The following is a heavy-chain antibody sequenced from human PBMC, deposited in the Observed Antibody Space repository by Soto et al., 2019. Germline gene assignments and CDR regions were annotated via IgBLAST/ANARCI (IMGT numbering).Heavy chain of an antibody. J-gene: IGHJ4*02. V-gene: IGHV3-21*01. CDR1: GFTFNTYS. Sequence: EVQLVESGGGLVKPGGSLRLSCAASGFTFNTYSMNWVRQAPGKGLEWVSGISSSSRHIYYADSVKGRFTISRDNAKSSLFLQMNSLRAVDTAVYYCARDLGSGWTLDYWGQGTLVTVSS. CDR2: ISSSSRHI. CDR3: ARDLGSGWTLDY. D-gene: IGHD6-19*01.